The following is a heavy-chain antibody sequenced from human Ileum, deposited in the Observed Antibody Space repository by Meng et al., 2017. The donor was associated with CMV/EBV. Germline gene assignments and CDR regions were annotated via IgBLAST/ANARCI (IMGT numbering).Heavy chain of an antibody. CDR2: IIPNFDTT. CDR1: GGTFSTYA. V-gene: IGHV1-69*15. CDR3: ANYYDLSGYYYPEYFQH. J-gene: IGHJ1*01. D-gene: IGHD3-22*01. Sequence: QVQGVQAGAGVKKAGSSVNVACKASGGTFSTYAIAWGRQAPGQGLEWVGRIIPNFDTTDYAQKFQGRVTITADESTSTAYMELSSLRSEDTAIYYCANYYDLSGYYYPEYFQHWGQGTLVTVSS.